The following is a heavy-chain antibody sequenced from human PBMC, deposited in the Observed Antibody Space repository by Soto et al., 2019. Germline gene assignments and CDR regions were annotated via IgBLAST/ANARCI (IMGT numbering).Heavy chain of an antibody. J-gene: IGHJ6*02. Sequence: AETLSLTCTVSGGSISSISHYWGWIRQPPGKGLEWIGSIYYSGSTYYNPSLKSRVTISVDTSKNQFSLKLSSVTAADTAVYYCARQNYEILTGYYYGMDVWGQGTTVTVSS. CDR1: GGSISSISHY. CDR2: IYYSGST. D-gene: IGHD3-9*01. V-gene: IGHV4-39*01. CDR3: ARQNYEILTGYYYGMDV.